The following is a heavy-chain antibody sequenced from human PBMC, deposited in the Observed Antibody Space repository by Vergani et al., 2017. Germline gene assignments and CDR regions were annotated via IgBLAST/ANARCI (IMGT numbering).Heavy chain of an antibody. J-gene: IGHJ3*02. D-gene: IGHD3-9*01. CDR2: INPNSGGT. Sequence: QVQLVQSGAEVKKPGASVKVSCKASGYTFTGYYMHWVRQAPGQGLEWMGWINPNSGGTNYAQKFQGRVTMTRDTSISTAYMELSRLRSDDTAVYYCARALRYFDWLLPSDAFDIWGQGTMVTVSS. CDR1: GYTFTGYY. V-gene: IGHV1-2*02. CDR3: ARALRYFDWLLPSDAFDI.